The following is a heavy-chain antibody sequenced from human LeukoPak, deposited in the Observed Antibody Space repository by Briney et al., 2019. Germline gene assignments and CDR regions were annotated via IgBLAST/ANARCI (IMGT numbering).Heavy chain of an antibody. CDR2: IRYDGSNK. CDR3: ARGPLVSSWYDWGRGFDP. Sequence: GGSLRLSCAASGFTFSSYGMHWVRQAPGKGLEWVAFIRYDGSNKYYADSVKGRFTISRDNSKNTLYLQMNSLRAEDTAVYYCARGPLVSSWYDWGRGFDPWGQGTLVTVSS. CDR1: GFTFSSYG. V-gene: IGHV3-30*02. D-gene: IGHD6-13*01. J-gene: IGHJ5*02.